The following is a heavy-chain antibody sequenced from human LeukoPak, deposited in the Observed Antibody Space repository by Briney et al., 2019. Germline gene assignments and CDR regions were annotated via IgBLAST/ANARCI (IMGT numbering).Heavy chain of an antibody. CDR2: VTWNAGST. Sequence: GGSLRLSCAASGFTFDDYGMAWVRQPPGKGLEWVSGVTWNAGSTGYADSVKGRFTISRDNAKSSLYLQMNGLRAEDTALYYCARGYCSGNSCRLFDYWGQGTLVTVSS. V-gene: IGHV3-20*04. D-gene: IGHD2-15*01. CDR3: ARGYCSGNSCRLFDY. J-gene: IGHJ4*02. CDR1: GFTFDDYG.